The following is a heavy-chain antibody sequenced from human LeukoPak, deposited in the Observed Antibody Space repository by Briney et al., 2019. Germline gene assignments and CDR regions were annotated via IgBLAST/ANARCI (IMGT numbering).Heavy chain of an antibody. CDR3: ARPASGYVAWFDP. CDR2: IYPGDSDT. CDR1: GYSFTSYW. J-gene: IGHJ5*02. V-gene: IGHV5-51*01. D-gene: IGHD3-10*02. Sequence: GESLKISCKGSGYSFTSYWIGWVRQMPGKGLEWMGIIYPGDSDTRYSPSFQGQVTISADKSINTAYLQWNNLKASDTAIYYCARPASGYVAWFDPWGQGTLVTVSS.